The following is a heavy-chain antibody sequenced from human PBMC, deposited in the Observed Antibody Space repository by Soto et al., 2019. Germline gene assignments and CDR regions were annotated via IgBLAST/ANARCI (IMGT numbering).Heavy chain of an antibody. D-gene: IGHD5-18*01. CDR2: IYYSGST. J-gene: IGHJ4*02. CDR3: ARRDTATDFDY. CDR1: GGSISSYY. Sequence: QVQLQESGPGLVKPSETLSLTCTVSGGSISSYYWSWIRQPPGKGLEWIGYIYYSGSTNYNPSLKSRVTRSVDTSKNQFSLKLSSVTAADTAIYYCARRDTATDFDYWGQGTLVTVSS. V-gene: IGHV4-59*08.